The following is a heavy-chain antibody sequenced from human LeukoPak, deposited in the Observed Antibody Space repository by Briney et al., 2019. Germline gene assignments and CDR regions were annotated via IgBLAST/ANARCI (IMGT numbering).Heavy chain of an antibody. Sequence: GGSLRLSCSASGFTFYSNPMGWVRQAPGKGLEWVSAISGSGGSTYYADSVKGRFTISRDNSKNTLYLQMDSLRAEDTAVYYCAKRHPAVVYYYMDVWGKGTTVTVSS. V-gene: IGHV3-23*01. CDR1: GFTFYSNP. D-gene: IGHD2-2*01. CDR2: ISGSGGST. J-gene: IGHJ6*03. CDR3: AKRHPAVVYYYMDV.